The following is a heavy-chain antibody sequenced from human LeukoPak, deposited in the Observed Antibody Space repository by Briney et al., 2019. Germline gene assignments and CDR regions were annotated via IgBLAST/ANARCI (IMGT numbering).Heavy chain of an antibody. D-gene: IGHD3-22*01. J-gene: IGHJ4*02. CDR3: ARDLDYYDSSGSHRRRNYFDY. Sequence: GGSLRLSCAASGFTVSSSYMSWVRQAPGKGLEWVSIIHSDGSTYYADSVKGRFTFSRDTSKNTLYLQMNSLRGEDTAMYYCARDLDYYDSSGSHRRRNYFDYWGQGTLVTVSS. CDR2: IHSDGST. CDR1: GFTVSSSY. V-gene: IGHV3-53*01.